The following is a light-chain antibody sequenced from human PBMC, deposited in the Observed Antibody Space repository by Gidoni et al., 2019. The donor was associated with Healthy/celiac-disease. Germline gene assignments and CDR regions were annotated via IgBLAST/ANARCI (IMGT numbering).Light chain of an antibody. V-gene: IGKV3-20*01. J-gene: IGKJ2*01. Sequence: EIVLTQSPGTLSLSPGERATLSCRARQSVSSSYLAWYQQKPGQAPRLLIYGASSRATGIPDRCSGSGSGTDCTLTISRLEPEDFAVYYCQQYGSSPPVTFGQGTKLEIK. CDR1: QSVSSSY. CDR3: QQYGSSPPVT. CDR2: GAS.